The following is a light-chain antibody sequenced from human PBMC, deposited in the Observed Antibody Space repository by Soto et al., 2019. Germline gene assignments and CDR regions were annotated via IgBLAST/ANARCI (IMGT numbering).Light chain of an antibody. CDR3: CSYAGSHTFVV. CDR2: DVT. CDR1: SSDVGGYNY. J-gene: IGLJ2*01. V-gene: IGLV2-11*01. Sequence: QSALTQPRSVSGSPGHSVTISCTGTSSDVGGYNYVFWYQQHPGKAPKLMIYDVTKRPSGVPDRFSGSKSGNTASLTISGLQAEDEADYYCCSYAGSHTFVVFGGGTKVTV.